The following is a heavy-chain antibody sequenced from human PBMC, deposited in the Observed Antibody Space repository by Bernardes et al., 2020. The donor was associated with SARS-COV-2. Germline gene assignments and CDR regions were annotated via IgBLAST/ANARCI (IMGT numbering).Heavy chain of an antibody. CDR1: GFTFSSYW. D-gene: IGHD3-3*01. Sequence: GGSLRLSCAASGFTFSSYWMSWVRQAPGKGLEWVSYISSSSSTIYYADSVKGRFTISRDNAKNSLYLQMNSLRAEDTAVYYCARDLTYDFWSGYSRVFDYWGQGTLVTVSS. CDR2: ISSSSSTI. CDR3: ARDLTYDFWSGYSRVFDY. J-gene: IGHJ4*02. V-gene: IGHV3-48*01.